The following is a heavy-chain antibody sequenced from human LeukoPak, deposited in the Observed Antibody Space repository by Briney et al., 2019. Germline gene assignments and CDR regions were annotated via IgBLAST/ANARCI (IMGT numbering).Heavy chain of an antibody. CDR3: ARDGPAQMVDFDF. Sequence: ASVKVSCKASGYTFSGTGWYLYWLRQAPGQGLECMGWIYPYTGATHYAQKFQGRVAMTRDTSISTAYMELSRLRPDDTAVYYCARDGPAQMVDFDFWGQGSLVTVSS. V-gene: IGHV1-2*02. CDR2: IYPYTGAT. J-gene: IGHJ4*02. CDR1: GYTFSGTGWY. D-gene: IGHD3-10*01.